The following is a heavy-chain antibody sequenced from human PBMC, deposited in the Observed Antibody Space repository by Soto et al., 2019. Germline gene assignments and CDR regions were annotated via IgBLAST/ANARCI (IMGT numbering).Heavy chain of an antibody. CDR2: VANDGWEK. V-gene: IGHV3-30*18. Sequence: QVQLVESGGGVVQPGRSLRLSCAASGFTFKIYAMHWVRQAPGKGLEWVAGVANDGWEKHHTESLKGRLAISRDNSKNTRYLQMDSLRTEDTTVYYCAKDLAVGAAGYHFDHWGQGTLVTVSS. CDR3: AKDLAVGAAGYHFDH. D-gene: IGHD1-26*01. J-gene: IGHJ4*02. CDR1: GFTFKIYA.